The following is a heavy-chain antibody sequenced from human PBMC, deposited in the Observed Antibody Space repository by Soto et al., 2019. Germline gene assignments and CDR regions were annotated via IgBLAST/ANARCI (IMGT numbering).Heavy chain of an antibody. CDR3: ARGRGYSYGYMRLAAAGFDY. D-gene: IGHD5-18*01. V-gene: IGHV1-8*01. J-gene: IGHJ4*02. CDR1: GYTFTSYD. CDR2: MNPNSGNT. Sequence: QVQLVQSEAEVKKPGASVKVSCKASGYTFTSYDINWVRQATGQGLEWMGWMNPNSGNTGYAQKFQGRVTMTRNTSISTAYMELSSLRSEDTAVYYCARGRGYSYGYMRLAAAGFDYWGQGTLVTVSS.